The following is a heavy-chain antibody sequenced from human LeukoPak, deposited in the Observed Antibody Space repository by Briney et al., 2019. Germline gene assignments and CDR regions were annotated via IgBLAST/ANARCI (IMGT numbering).Heavy chain of an antibody. V-gene: IGHV1-8*01. D-gene: IGHD5-12*01. Sequence: ASVKVSCKASGYTFTSYDINWVRQATGQGLEWMGWMNPNSGNTGYAQKFQGRVTMTRNTSISTAYMELSSLRSEDTAVYYCARACGYRAEGCYWGQGTLVTVSS. CDR3: ARACGYRAEGCY. CDR2: MNPNSGNT. CDR1: GYTFTSYD. J-gene: IGHJ4*02.